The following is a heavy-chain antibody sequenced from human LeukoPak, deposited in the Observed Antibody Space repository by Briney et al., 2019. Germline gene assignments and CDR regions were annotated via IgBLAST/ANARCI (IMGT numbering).Heavy chain of an antibody. CDR1: GFTFSNHW. D-gene: IGHD6-19*01. Sequence: PAGSLRLSCAASGFTFSNHWMTWVRQAPGKGLEWVANIKQDGSEKNYVDSVKGRFTISRDNAKNSLYLQMNSLRAEDTAVYYCARHSNGWSEGTYWGQGTLVIVTS. CDR2: IKQDGSEK. V-gene: IGHV3-7*03. J-gene: IGHJ4*02. CDR3: ARHSNGWSEGTY.